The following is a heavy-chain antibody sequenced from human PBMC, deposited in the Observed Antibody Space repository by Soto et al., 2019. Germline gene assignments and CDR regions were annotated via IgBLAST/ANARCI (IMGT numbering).Heavy chain of an antibody. CDR3: ARRLCSGGSCYFNWFDP. J-gene: IGHJ5*02. CDR1: GGTFSSYA. Sequence: QVQLVQSGAEVKKPGSSVKVSCKASGGTFSSYAISWVRQAPGQGLEWMGGIIPIFGTANYAQKFQGRVTITEDKSTSTAYMELSSLRSEDTAVYYCARRLCSGGSCYFNWFDPWGQGTLVTVSS. CDR2: IIPIFGTA. V-gene: IGHV1-69*06. D-gene: IGHD2-15*01.